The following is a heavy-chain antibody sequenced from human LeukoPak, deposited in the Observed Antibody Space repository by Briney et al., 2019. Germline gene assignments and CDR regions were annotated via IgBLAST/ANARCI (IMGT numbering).Heavy chain of an antibody. Sequence: PSETLSLTCAVYGGSFSGYYWSWIRQPPGKGLEWIGEINHSGSTNYNPSLKSRVTISVDTSKNQFSLKLSSVTAADTAVYYCARDHVLRYFDWLPYGMDVWGQGTTVTVSS. D-gene: IGHD3-9*01. J-gene: IGHJ6*02. CDR1: GGSFSGYY. CDR3: ARDHVLRYFDWLPYGMDV. V-gene: IGHV4-34*01. CDR2: INHSGST.